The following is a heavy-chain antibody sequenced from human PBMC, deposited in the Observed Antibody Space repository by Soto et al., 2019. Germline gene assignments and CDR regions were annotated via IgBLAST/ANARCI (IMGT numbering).Heavy chain of an antibody. D-gene: IGHD3-10*01. CDR3: ARGFGGLGPSFFGMDV. Sequence: QLQLQESGPGLVKASETLSLTCTVSGGSISAYHWTWVRQSPGKGLEWLGYFYDSGTTDYNPALKGRVTISGATSKHNFYLNLRSVTAADTAAYYCARGFGGLGPSFFGMDVWGQGTKVIVSS. J-gene: IGHJ6*02. V-gene: IGHV4-59*01. CDR2: FYDSGTT. CDR1: GGSISAYH.